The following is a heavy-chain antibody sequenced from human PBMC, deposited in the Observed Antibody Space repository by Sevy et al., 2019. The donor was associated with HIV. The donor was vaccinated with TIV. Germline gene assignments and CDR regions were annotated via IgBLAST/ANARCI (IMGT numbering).Heavy chain of an antibody. D-gene: IGHD2-2*01. Sequence: GGSLRLSCAASGFTFGGYAMAWVRQAPGKGLESVSAISGTGETTYYTHSVKGRFTVSRDNSNNILYLQMNSLRGEDTALYYCAKRPVSYCSGATCSLDYWGPGTLVTVSS. CDR1: GFTFGGYA. CDR2: ISGTGETT. J-gene: IGHJ4*02. CDR3: AKRPVSYCSGATCSLDY. V-gene: IGHV3-23*01.